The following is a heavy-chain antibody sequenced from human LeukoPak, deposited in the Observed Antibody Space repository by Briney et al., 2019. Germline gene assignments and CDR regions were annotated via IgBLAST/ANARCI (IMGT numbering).Heavy chain of an antibody. V-gene: IGHV1-18*01. D-gene: IGHD1-26*01. CDR1: GYTFTGYG. CDR2: ISAYNGNT. Sequence: ASVKVSCKASGYTFTGYGISWVRQAPGQGLEWMGWISAYNGNTNYAQKLQGRVTMTTDTSTSTAYMELRSLRSDDTAVYYCARDGSGSYYVRFQLDDYWGQGTLVTVSS. CDR3: ARDGSGSYYVRFQLDDY. J-gene: IGHJ4*02.